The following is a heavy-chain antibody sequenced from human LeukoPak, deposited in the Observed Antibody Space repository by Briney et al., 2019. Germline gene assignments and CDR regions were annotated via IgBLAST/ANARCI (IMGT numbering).Heavy chain of an antibody. CDR3: ARKGLWDSGSYSLYGAFDI. J-gene: IGHJ3*02. Sequence: GESLKISCKGSGYSFTSYWIGWVRQMPGKGLEWMGIIYPGDSDTRYSPSFQGQVTISADKSISTAYLQWSSLKASDTAMYYCARKGLWDSGSYSLYGAFDIWGQGTMVTVSS. CDR1: GYSFTSYW. V-gene: IGHV5-51*01. CDR2: IYPGDSDT. D-gene: IGHD1-26*01.